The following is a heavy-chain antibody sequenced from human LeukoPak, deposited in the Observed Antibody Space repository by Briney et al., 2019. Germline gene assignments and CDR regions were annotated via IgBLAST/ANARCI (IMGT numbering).Heavy chain of an antibody. J-gene: IGHJ5*02. CDR3: ARDSRSGWGNWFDP. D-gene: IGHD6-19*01. CDR2: IYYRGST. CDR1: GGSISSSSHY. Sequence: SETLSLTCTVSGGSISSSSHYWAWIRQPPGKGLEWIGSIYYRGSTYYNPSLKSRVAISVDTSKNQFSLKLSSVTAADTAVYYCARDSRSGWGNWFDPWGQGTLVTVSS. V-gene: IGHV4-39*07.